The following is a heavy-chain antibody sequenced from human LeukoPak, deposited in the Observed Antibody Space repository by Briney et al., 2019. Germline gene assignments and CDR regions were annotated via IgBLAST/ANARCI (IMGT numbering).Heavy chain of an antibody. D-gene: IGHD2-2*01. CDR1: GGSISSSSYY. Sequence: PSETLSLTCTVSGGSISSSSYYWGWIRQPPGKGLEWIGTIYYSGSTYYNPSLKSRVTISVDTSKNQFSLKLSSVTAADTAVYYCASSLSVTSCYRCQNWFDPWGQGALVTVSS. V-gene: IGHV4-39*01. CDR3: ASSLSVTSCYRCQNWFDP. J-gene: IGHJ5*02. CDR2: IYYSGST.